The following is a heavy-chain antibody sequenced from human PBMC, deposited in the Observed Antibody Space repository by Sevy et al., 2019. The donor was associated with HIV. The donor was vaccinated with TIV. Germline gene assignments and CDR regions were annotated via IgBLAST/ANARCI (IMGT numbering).Heavy chain of an antibody. CDR2: IWYDGSNK. Sequence: GGSLRLSCAASGFTFSSYGMHWVRQAPGKWLEWVAVIWYDGSNKYYADSVKGRFTISRDNSKNTLYLQMNSLRAEDTAVYYCARDRDSSGTGDDFDYWGQGTLVTVSS. CDR1: GFTFSSYG. CDR3: ARDRDSSGTGDDFDY. D-gene: IGHD3-22*01. V-gene: IGHV3-33*01. J-gene: IGHJ4*02.